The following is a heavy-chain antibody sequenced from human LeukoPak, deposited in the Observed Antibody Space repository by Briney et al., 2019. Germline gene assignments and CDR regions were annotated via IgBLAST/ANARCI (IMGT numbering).Heavy chain of an antibody. D-gene: IGHD4-17*01. CDR3: ARVDYGDYRVAY. V-gene: IGHV4-38-2*02. J-gene: IGHJ4*02. CDR2: IYHSGST. Sequence: PSETLSLTCTVSGYSISSGYYWGWIRQPPGKGLEWIGSIYHSGSTYYNPSLKSRVTISVDTSKNQFSLKLSSVTAADTAVYYCARVDYGDYRVAYWGQGTLVTVSS. CDR1: GYSISSGYY.